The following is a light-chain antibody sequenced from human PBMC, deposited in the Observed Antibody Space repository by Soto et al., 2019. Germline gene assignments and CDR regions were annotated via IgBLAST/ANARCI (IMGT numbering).Light chain of an antibody. Sequence: AIPMTQSPSSLSASVGDRVTITCRASQGVGTDLGWYQHKPGKAPKLLIYAASNLETGVPSRFSGSGSGTDFTLTISSLQPEDSASYYCLQDYISQYTFGQGTKLEIK. CDR2: AAS. J-gene: IGKJ2*01. CDR1: QGVGTD. V-gene: IGKV1-6*01. CDR3: LQDYISQYT.